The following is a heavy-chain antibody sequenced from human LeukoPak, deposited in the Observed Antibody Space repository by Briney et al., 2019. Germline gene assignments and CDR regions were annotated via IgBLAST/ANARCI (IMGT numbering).Heavy chain of an antibody. V-gene: IGHV1-69*05. CDR1: GGTFSSYA. J-gene: IGHJ6*03. CDR2: IIPIFGTA. CDR3: ARGRGIAAAGTSHYYYMDV. D-gene: IGHD6-13*01. Sequence: GASVKVSCKASGGTFSSYAISWVRQAPGQGLEWMGGIIPIFGTANYAQKFQGRVTITTDESTSTAYMELSSLRSEDTAVYYRARGRGIAAAGTSHYYYMDVWGKGTTVTVSS.